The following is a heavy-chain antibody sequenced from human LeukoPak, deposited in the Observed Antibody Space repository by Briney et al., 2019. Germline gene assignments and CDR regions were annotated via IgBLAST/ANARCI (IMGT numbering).Heavy chain of an antibody. CDR1: GFTFSSYG. Sequence: GRSLRLSCAASGFTFSSYGMHWVRQAPGKGLEWVAVISYDGSNKYYADSVKGRFTISRDNSKNTLYLQMNSLRAEDTAVYYCAKDTPTNYYDSSGYLHWGQGTLVTVSS. CDR3: AKDTPTNYYDSSGYLH. V-gene: IGHV3-30*18. J-gene: IGHJ4*02. D-gene: IGHD3-22*01. CDR2: ISYDGSNK.